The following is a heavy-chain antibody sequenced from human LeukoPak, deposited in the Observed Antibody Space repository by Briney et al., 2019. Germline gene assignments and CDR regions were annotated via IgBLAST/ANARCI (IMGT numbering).Heavy chain of an antibody. V-gene: IGHV3-7*01. CDR1: GFTFSSYW. D-gene: IGHD3-22*01. J-gene: IGHJ4*02. Sequence: GGSLRLSCVVSGFTFSSYWMSWVRQAPGKGLEWVANIKEDGSGIYYVDSVEGRFTISRDNAKKSLYLQMNSLRAEDTAVYYCARGDTSGYYCRFFDYWGQGTLVTVSS. CDR3: ARGDTSGYYCRFFDY. CDR2: IKEDGSGI.